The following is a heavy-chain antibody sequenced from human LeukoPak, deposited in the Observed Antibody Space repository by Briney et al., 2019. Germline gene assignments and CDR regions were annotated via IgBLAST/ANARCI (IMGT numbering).Heavy chain of an antibody. CDR2: INHSGST. CDR3: ARGIYGSGSYYPY. V-gene: IGHV4-34*01. J-gene: IGHJ4*02. CDR1: GGSFSGYY. Sequence: SETLSLTCAVYGGSFSGYYRSWIRQPPGKGLECIGEINHSGSTNYNPSLKSRVAISVDTSKNQFSLNLSSVTAADTAVYYCARGIYGSGSYYPYWGQGTLVTVSS. D-gene: IGHD3-10*01.